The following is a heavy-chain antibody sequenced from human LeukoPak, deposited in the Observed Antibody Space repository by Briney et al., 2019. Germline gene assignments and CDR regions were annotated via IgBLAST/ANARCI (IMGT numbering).Heavy chain of an antibody. CDR2: IYYSGST. V-gene: IGHV4-59*08. Sequence: SETLSLTCTVSGGSISSYYCRWIRQSPGKGLEWIGYIYYSGSTYYNPSLTSRVTISVDTSKNQFSLRLSSVTAADTAVYYCARHGSRAVAGSFAYCGQGTLVTVSS. CDR3: ARHGSRAVAGSFAY. J-gene: IGHJ4*02. CDR1: GGSISSYY. D-gene: IGHD6-19*01.